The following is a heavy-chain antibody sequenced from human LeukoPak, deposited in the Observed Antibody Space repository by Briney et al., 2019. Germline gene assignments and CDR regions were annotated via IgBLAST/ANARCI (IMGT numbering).Heavy chain of an antibody. J-gene: IGHJ3*02. D-gene: IGHD1-26*01. CDR2: ITRSPATT. Sequence: MSWVRQXPGKGLEWVSAITRSPATTSYADSVTPPFTTSRHNSKPTLYLQMNSLTAEDTAVYYCAKDYQVGANDAFDIWGQGTMVTVSS. V-gene: IGHV3-23*01. CDR3: AKDYQVGANDAFDI.